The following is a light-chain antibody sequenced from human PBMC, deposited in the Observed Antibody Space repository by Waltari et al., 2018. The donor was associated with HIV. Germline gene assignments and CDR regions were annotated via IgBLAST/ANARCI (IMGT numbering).Light chain of an antibody. V-gene: IGLV1-51*01. Sequence: QSMLTQPPSVSAAPGQKVTISCSGTGSNLANNYVSWYQHLPGAAPKLVIYDNDNRPSGIPDRVSGSKSGASATLVITGLQTGDEGDYYCGTWDSSLNAGVFGGGTKLTVL. CDR2: DND. CDR1: GSNLANNY. J-gene: IGLJ3*02. CDR3: GTWDSSLNAGV.